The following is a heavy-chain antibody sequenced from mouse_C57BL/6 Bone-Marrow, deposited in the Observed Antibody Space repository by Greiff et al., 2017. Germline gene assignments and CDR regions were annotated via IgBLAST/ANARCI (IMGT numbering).Heavy chain of an antibody. CDR1: GFTFSSYG. Sequence: EVKLMESGGDLVKPGGSLKLSCAASGFTFSSYGMSWVRQTPDKRLEWVATISSGGSYTYYPDSVKGRFTISRDNAKNTLYLQMSSLKSEDTAMYYCARRNITTADYWGQGTTLTVSS. D-gene: IGHD1-1*01. V-gene: IGHV5-6*02. J-gene: IGHJ2*01. CDR3: ARRNITTADY. CDR2: ISSGGSYT.